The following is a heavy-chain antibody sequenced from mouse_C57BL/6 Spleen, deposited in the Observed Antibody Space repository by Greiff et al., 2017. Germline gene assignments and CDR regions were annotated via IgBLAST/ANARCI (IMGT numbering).Heavy chain of an antibody. Sequence: VQLQQPGAELVKPGASVKMSCKASGYTFTSYWITWVKQRPGQGLEWIGDIYPGSGSTNYNEKFKSKATLTVDTSSSTAYMQRSSLTSEDSAVYYCANYGSSYVVFDYWGQGTTLTVSS. CDR2: IYPGSGST. CDR3: ANYGSSYVVFDY. CDR1: GYTFTSYW. D-gene: IGHD1-1*01. V-gene: IGHV1-55*01. J-gene: IGHJ2*01.